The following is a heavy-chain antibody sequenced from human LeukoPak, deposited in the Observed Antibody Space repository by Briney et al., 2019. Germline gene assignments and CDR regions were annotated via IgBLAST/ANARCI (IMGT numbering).Heavy chain of an antibody. Sequence: ASVKVSCKASGYAFTSYYMHWVRQAPGQGLEWMGIINPSGGSTSYAQEFQGRVTMTRDMSTSTVYMELSSLRSEDTAVYYCARDVNRIAARPYYYYYMDVWGKGTTVTVSS. D-gene: IGHD6-6*01. CDR3: ARDVNRIAARPYYYYYMDV. J-gene: IGHJ6*03. CDR1: GYAFTSYY. CDR2: INPSGGST. V-gene: IGHV1-46*01.